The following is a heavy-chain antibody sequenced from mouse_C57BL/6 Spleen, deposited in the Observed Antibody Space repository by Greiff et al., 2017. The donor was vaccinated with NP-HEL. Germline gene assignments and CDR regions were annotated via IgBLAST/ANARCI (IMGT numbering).Heavy chain of an antibody. D-gene: IGHD1-1*01. V-gene: IGHV1-54*01. CDR2: INPGSGGT. CDR1: GYAFTNYL. CDR3: ARERDGSSSAWFAY. J-gene: IGHJ3*01. Sequence: VQLQQSGAELVRPGTLVKVSCKASGYAFTNYLIEWVKQRPGQGLEWIGVINPGSGGTNYNEKFKGKATLTADKSSSTAYMQLSSLTSEDSAVYCGARERDGSSSAWFAYWGQGTLVTVSA.